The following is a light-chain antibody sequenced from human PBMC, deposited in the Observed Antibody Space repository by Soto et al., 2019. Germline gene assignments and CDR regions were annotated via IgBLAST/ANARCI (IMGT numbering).Light chain of an antibody. Sequence: QPVLTQSPSASASLGASVKLTCTLSSGHSSYAIAWHHQQPEKGPRYLMNLNSDGSHSKGDGIPDRFSGSSSGAERYLTISSLPSEDEADYYCQTWGTGIRVFGGGTKLTVL. CDR3: QTWGTGIRV. J-gene: IGLJ3*02. CDR2: LNSDGSH. CDR1: SGHSSYA. V-gene: IGLV4-69*01.